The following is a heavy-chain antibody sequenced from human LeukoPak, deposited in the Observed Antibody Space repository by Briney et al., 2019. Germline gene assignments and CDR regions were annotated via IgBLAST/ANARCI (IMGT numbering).Heavy chain of an antibody. CDR1: GGSIRSSYYY. J-gene: IGHJ2*01. Sequence: SETLSLTCTVSGGSIRSSYYYWGWIRQPPGKGLEWIGSIYDSGSTYYNPSLKSRVTISVDTSKNQFSLKLNSVTAADTAVYYCARDRLAYWYFDLWGRGTLVTVSS. D-gene: IGHD4-11*01. CDR2: IYDSGST. CDR3: ARDRLAYWYFDL. V-gene: IGHV4-39*02.